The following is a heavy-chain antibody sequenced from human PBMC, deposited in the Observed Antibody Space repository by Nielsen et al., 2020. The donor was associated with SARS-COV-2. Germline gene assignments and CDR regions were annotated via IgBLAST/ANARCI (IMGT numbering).Heavy chain of an antibody. D-gene: IGHD3/OR15-3a*01. CDR2: INPYSGDT. CDR1: GYTFTDYY. V-gene: IGHV1-2*06. J-gene: IGHJ6*02. CDR3: ARARATIFGLVMSYGMDV. Sequence: ASVKVSCKASGYTFTDYYIHWVRQAPGQGLEWMGRINPYSGDTNYAQKFQGTVTMTRDASIRTVYMELTSDDTAVYYCARARATIFGLVMSYGMDVWGQGTTVAVSS.